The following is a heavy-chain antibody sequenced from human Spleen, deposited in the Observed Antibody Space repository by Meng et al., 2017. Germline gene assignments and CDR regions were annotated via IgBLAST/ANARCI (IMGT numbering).Heavy chain of an antibody. J-gene: IGHJ4*02. CDR1: GFTFNSYA. CDR3: AKDSNYYGSGSHPDY. Sequence: GESLKISCAASGFTFNSYAMSWVRQAPGKGLEWVSSISGSGGSTYYADSVKGRFTISRDNSKNTLYLQMNSLRAEDTAAYYCAKDSNYYGSGSHPDYWGQGTLVTVSS. CDR2: ISGSGGST. V-gene: IGHV3-23*01. D-gene: IGHD3-10*01.